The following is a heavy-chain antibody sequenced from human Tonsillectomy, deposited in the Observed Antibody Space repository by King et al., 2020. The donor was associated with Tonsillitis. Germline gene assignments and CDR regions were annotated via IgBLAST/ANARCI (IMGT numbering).Heavy chain of an antibody. D-gene: IGHD1-20*01. V-gene: IGHV1-18*04. CDR2: ISGYNGNT. CDR1: GYTFMSYG. Sequence: VQLVQSGAEVRKPGASVKVSCTSSGYTFMSYGISWVRQAPGQGLEWMGRISGYNGNTKYAQKLQGRVTMTTDTSTRTAYMDLRSLRSDDTAVYYCARDRSSYNWNDIPNFDYWGQGTLVTVSS. CDR3: ARDRSSYNWNDIPNFDY. J-gene: IGHJ4*02.